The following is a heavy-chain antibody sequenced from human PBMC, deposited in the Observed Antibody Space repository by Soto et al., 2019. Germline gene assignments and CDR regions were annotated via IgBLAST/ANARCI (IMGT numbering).Heavy chain of an antibody. J-gene: IGHJ6*02. Sequence: QVQLVESGGGLVKPGGSLRLSCAASGFTFSDYYMSWIRQAPGKGLEWASYISSSGSTIYYADSVKGRFTISRDNVKKSLYLQMNSLRAEDTAVYYCVRVEGRHYYYGLDVLGQGSTVTVSS. V-gene: IGHV3-11*01. D-gene: IGHD3-10*01. CDR2: ISSSGSTI. CDR3: VRVEGRHYYYGLDV. CDR1: GFTFSDYY.